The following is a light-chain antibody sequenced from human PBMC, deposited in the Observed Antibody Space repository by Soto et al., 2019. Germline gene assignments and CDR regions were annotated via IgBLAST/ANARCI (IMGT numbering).Light chain of an antibody. CDR1: QSISSY. V-gene: IGKV1-39*01. CDR3: QQSYRSPYT. Sequence: DIQMTQSPSSLSASVGDRVTITCRASQSISSYLNWYQQKPGNAPKFLIYVASTLQSGVPSRFSGSGSGTDFTLTITSRQPEDFATYYCQQSYRSPYTFGQGTKLEIK. J-gene: IGKJ2*01. CDR2: VAS.